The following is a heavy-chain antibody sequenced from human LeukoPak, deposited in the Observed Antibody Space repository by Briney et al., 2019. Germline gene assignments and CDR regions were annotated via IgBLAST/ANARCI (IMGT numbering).Heavy chain of an antibody. V-gene: IGHV4-61*08. CDR3: ARGDTYYYDSPGCDFFDY. D-gene: IGHD3-22*01. Sequence: ASETLSLTCAVSGGSISSGGCSWSWIRQPPGKGLEWIGYIYYSGSTNYNPSLKSRVTISVDTSKNQFSLKLSAVTAADTAVYYCARGDTYYYDSPGCDFFDYWGQGTLVTVSS. CDR1: GGSISSGGCS. CDR2: IYYSGST. J-gene: IGHJ4*02.